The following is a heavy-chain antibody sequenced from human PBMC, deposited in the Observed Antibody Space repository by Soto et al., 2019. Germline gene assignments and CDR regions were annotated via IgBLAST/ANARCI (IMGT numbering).Heavy chain of an antibody. CDR2: INPNSGGT. Sequence: ASVKVSCKASGYTFTGYYMHWVRQAPGQGLEWMGWINPNSGGTNYAQKFQGRVTMTRDTSISTAYMELSRLRSDDTAVYYCARALSYRKAGNSWGQGNMVTVSS. D-gene: IGHD6-19*01. J-gene: IGHJ4*02. CDR3: ARALSYRKAGNS. V-gene: IGHV1-2*02. CDR1: GYTFTGYY.